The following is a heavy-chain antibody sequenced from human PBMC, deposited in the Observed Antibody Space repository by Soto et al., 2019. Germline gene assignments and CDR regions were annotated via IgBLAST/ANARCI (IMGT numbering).Heavy chain of an antibody. CDR3: AREWRVTGITSHYYYGMDV. D-gene: IGHD1-7*01. J-gene: IGHJ6*02. CDR1: GFTFSSYT. Sequence: GGSLRLSCAASGFTFSSYTMNWVRQAPGKGLEWVSYISDSSTTIYYADSVKGRFTISRDNAKNSLYLQMDSLRAEDTAVYYCAREWRVTGITSHYYYGMDVWGQGTTVTVSS. CDR2: ISDSSTTI. V-gene: IGHV3-48*01.